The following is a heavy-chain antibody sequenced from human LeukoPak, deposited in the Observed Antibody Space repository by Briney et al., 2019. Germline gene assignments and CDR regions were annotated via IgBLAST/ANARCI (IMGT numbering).Heavy chain of an antibody. CDR1: GYTFTDPY. CDR3: ARLGHCRETNCYSDFFYMDV. Sequence: GASVKVSCKASGYTFTDPYIHWVRQAPGQGLKWMGWINPNSGGTNYAQKFQGRVTITADESTTTAYMELSSLTSEDTAIYYCARLGHCRETNCYSDFFYMDVWGKGTTVIVSS. J-gene: IGHJ6*03. V-gene: IGHV1-2*02. CDR2: INPNSGGT. D-gene: IGHD2-15*01.